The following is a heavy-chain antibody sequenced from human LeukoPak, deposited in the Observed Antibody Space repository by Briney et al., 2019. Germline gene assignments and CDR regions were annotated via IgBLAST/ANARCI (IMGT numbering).Heavy chain of an antibody. V-gene: IGHV4-30-2*03. CDR2: IYHSGST. Sequence: PSETLSLTCAVSGGSISSGGYSWSWIRQPPGKGLEWIGYIYHSGSTYYNPSLKSRVTISVDTSKNQFSLKLSSVTAADTAVYYCATKRGGYNYYFDYWGQGTLVTVSS. CDR1: GGSISSGGYS. D-gene: IGHD5-24*01. J-gene: IGHJ4*02. CDR3: ATKRGGYNYYFDY.